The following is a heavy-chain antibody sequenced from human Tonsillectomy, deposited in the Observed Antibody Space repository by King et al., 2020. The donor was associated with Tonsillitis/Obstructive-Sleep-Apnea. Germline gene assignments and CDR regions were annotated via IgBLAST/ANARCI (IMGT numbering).Heavy chain of an antibody. CDR1: GFTFSSYA. CDR3: AKDLTPNYYDSRGHGRFDY. J-gene: IGHJ4*02. V-gene: IGHV3-23*01. D-gene: IGHD3-22*01. Sequence: EVQLQESGGGLVQPGGSLRLSCAASGFTFSSYAMSWVRQVPGKGLEWVSVISGSGGSTYYADSVKGRFTISRDNSKNTLYLQMNSLRAEDTAVYYCAKDLTPNYYDSRGHGRFDYWGQGTLVTVSS. CDR2: ISGSGGST.